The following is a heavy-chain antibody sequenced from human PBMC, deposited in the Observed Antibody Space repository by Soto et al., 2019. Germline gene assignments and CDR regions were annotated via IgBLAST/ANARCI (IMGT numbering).Heavy chain of an antibody. D-gene: IGHD6-13*01. CDR2: INPNSGGT. V-gene: IGHV1-2*02. CDR3: ARNGQPEHHYYYGMDV. CDR1: GYTFTGYY. Sequence: GASVKVSCKASGYTFTGYYMHWVRQAPGQGLEWMGWINPNSGGTNYAQKFQGRVTMTRDTSISTAYMELSRLRSDDTAVYYCARNGQPEHHYYYGMDVWGQGTTVTVSS. J-gene: IGHJ6*02.